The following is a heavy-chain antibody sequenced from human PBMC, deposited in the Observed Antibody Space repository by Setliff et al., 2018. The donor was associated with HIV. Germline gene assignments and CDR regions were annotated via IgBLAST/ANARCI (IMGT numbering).Heavy chain of an antibody. Sequence: SVKVSCKASGYSFISYGISWVRQAPGQGLEWMGGIIPIFGAASYAQKFQGRVTITADESTSIAYMEMRSLRSDDTAIYYCARARYGGFDHWGQGSLVTVSS. V-gene: IGHV1-69*13. CDR3: ARARYGGFDH. J-gene: IGHJ4*02. CDR1: GYSFISYG. CDR2: IIPIFGAA. D-gene: IGHD3-16*01.